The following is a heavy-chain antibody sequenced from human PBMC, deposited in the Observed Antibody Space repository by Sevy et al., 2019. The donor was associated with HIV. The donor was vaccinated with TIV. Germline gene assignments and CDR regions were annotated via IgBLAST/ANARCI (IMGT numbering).Heavy chain of an antibody. CDR1: EFIFISYA. V-gene: IGHV3-23*01. Sequence: GGSLRLSCAASEFIFISYAMSWVRQAPGKGLEWVSSISGSGGSTYYADSVKGRFTVSRNNSKNMLYLQMNSLRAEDTAGYYCAKEELSGFYWGQGTLVTVSS. CDR3: AKEELSGFY. D-gene: IGHD6-19*01. J-gene: IGHJ4*02. CDR2: ISGSGGST.